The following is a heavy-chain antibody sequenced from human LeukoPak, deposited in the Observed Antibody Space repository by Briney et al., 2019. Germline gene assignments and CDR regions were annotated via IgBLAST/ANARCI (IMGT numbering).Heavy chain of an antibody. V-gene: IGHV3-23*01. CDR1: GFTFSYYA. Sequence: GGSLRLSCAASGFTFSYYAMNWVRQAPGKGLEWVSGIFGSGGSTYYADSVKGRFTISRDDSKNTLYLQMNSLRAEDTAVYYCARDSSGSLEYWGQGTLVTVSS. J-gene: IGHJ4*02. CDR3: ARDSSGSLEY. CDR2: IFGSGGST. D-gene: IGHD1-26*01.